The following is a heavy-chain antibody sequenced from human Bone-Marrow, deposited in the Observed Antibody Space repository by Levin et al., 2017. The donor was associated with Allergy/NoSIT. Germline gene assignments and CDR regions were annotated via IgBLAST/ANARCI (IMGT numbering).Heavy chain of an antibody. CDR3: AKVFWAAVRRPSGHVFDH. CDR1: GFTFSSYG. CDR2: ISYDETNK. D-gene: IGHD5-12*01. Sequence: PGGSLRLSCAASGFTFSSYGIHWVRQAPGKGLEWVAGISYDETNKDYADSVKGRFTISRDNSKNTVYLQMSSLRDEDTAVYYCAKVFWAAVRRPSGHVFDHWGQGTLVSVSS. V-gene: IGHV3-30*18. J-gene: IGHJ4*02.